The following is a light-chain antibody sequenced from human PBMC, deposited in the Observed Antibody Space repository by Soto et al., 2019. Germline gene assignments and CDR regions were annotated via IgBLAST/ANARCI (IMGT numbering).Light chain of an antibody. CDR3: CSYTSNTVV. Sequence: QSVLTQPASVSGSPGQSITISCTGTSSDVGGYIYVSWYQQHPGKAPKLMIYEGTKRPSGVSNRFSGSKSGNTASLTISGLQAEDEGDYYCCSYTSNTVVFGGGTKVTV. V-gene: IGLV2-14*01. J-gene: IGLJ2*01. CDR1: SSDVGGYIY. CDR2: EGT.